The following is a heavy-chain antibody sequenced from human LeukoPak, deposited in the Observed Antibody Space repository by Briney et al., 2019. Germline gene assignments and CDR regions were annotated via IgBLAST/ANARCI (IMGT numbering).Heavy chain of an antibody. CDR3: AKDGTGCGGDCYSDY. D-gene: IGHD2-21*02. CDR1: GFTFGSYA. Sequence: SGGSLRLSCAATGFTFGSYAMSWVRQAPGKGLEWVSAITYSSGNTYYADSVKGRFTISRDNSKNTLYLQMNSLRAEDTALYYCAKDGTGCGGDCYSDYWGQGTLVTVSS. V-gene: IGHV3-23*01. CDR2: ITYSSGNT. J-gene: IGHJ4*02.